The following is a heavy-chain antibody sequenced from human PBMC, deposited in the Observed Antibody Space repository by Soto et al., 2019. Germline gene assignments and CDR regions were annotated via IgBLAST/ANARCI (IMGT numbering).Heavy chain of an antibody. D-gene: IGHD2-21*01. V-gene: IGHV1-69*01. CDR2: IIPMFPTT. CDR3: TKDGDSADYGY. J-gene: IGHJ4*02. Sequence: QVQLVQSGAEVKRPGSSVRVSCKASGDTFGRNAIRWVRQAPGQGLEWMGGIIPMFPTTNYAQKFKGRLTIYADESTGTAYMEMTSLTSEDTAVYYCTKDGDSADYGYWGQGTLVTVSS. CDR1: GDTFGRNA.